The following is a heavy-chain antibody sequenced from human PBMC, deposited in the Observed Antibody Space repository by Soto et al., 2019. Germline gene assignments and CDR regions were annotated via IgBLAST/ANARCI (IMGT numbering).Heavy chain of an antibody. CDR1: GFTFXSYW. D-gene: IGHD5-18*01. Sequence: PGGSLRLSCASSGFTFXSYWMSLVRQAPGKGLEWVANIKQDGSEKYYVDSVKGRFTISRDNAKNSLYLQMNSLRAEDTAVYYCARGGIQLWLYYMDVWGKGTTVTVSS. J-gene: IGHJ6*03. CDR3: ARGGIQLWLYYMDV. CDR2: IKQDGSEK. V-gene: IGHV3-7*01.